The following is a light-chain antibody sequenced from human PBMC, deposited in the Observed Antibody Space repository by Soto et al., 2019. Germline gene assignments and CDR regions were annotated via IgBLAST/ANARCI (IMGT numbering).Light chain of an antibody. CDR2: EVS. Sequence: QSALTQPASVSGSPGQSITISCTGTSSDVGGYNYVSWYQQHPGKAPKLMIYEVSNRPSGVSNRFSGSKSGNTAPLPISGLQAEDEADYYCSSYTSSSTLVFGTGTQLTVL. CDR1: SSDVGGYNY. J-gene: IGLJ7*01. V-gene: IGLV2-14*01. CDR3: SSYTSSSTLV.